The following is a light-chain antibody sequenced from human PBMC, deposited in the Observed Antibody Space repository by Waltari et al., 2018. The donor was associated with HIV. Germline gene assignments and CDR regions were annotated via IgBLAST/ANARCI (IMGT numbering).Light chain of an antibody. CDR1: SSDIGSYNL. Sequence: QSALTQPASVSGSLGQSIPLSCTGTSSDIGSYNLFSWYQQYPGKAPKVIIYDVNKWPSGVSHRFSGFKAANTASLTISGLQAEDEADYYCCSYAGSPTFVIFGGGTKVTVL. V-gene: IGLV2-23*02. CDR3: CSYAGSPTFVI. J-gene: IGLJ2*01. CDR2: DVN.